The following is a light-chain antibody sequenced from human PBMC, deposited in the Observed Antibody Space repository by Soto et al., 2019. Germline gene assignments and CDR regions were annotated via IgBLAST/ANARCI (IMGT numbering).Light chain of an antibody. CDR1: QSVSDY. J-gene: IGKJ5*01. CDR3: QQRSDWPPIT. CDR2: DAS. Sequence: EVVLTQSLATLSLSPGERATLSCRASQSVSDYLAWYQQKPGQAPRLLIYDASQRPTDIPARFSGSGFGTDFTLTISNVEPEDFAVYYCQQRSDWPPITFGQGTRLEIK. V-gene: IGKV3-11*01.